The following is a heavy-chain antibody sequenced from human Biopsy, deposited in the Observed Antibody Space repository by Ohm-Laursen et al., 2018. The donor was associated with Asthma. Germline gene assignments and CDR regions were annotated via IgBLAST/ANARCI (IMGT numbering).Heavy chain of an antibody. CDR3: ARGWNCGGDCYFLDS. Sequence: TLSLTWTVSGDSIDGGDYSWTWIRQSPGVGLEWIGYIYRNGDTYYNPTLKNRVTISIDRSKNQFSLRLRSVTAADTAVYYCARGWNCGGDCYFLDSWGQGTLVTVSS. CDR2: IYRNGDT. J-gene: IGHJ4*02. V-gene: IGHV4-30-2*06. D-gene: IGHD2-21*02. CDR1: GDSIDGGDYS.